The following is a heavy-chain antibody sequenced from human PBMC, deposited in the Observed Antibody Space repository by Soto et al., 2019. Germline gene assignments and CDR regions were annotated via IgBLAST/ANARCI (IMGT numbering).Heavy chain of an antibody. D-gene: IGHD3-22*01. CDR2: IVPIFGTA. CDR3: AIFYYDSSGHSFDY. Sequence: WASVKVSCKASGGTFSSYAISWVRQAPGQGLEWMGGIVPIFGTANYAQKFQGRVTITADESTSTAYMELSSLRSEDTAVYYCAIFYYDSSGHSFDYWGQGXLVTVSS. J-gene: IGHJ4*02. CDR1: GGTFSSYA. V-gene: IGHV1-69*13.